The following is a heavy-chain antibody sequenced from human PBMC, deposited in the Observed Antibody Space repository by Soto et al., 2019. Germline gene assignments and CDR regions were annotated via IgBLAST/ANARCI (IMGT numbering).Heavy chain of an antibody. Sequence: QVQLQQWGAGLLKPSENLSLTCAVYGGSFSGYYWTWIRQPPGTGLEWIGEVNHSGGTNYKPSLKSRVTISVDTSKNQFSLKLTSVTAADTAVYYCARDKITGLFDYWGQGILVTVSS. CDR1: GGSFSGYY. CDR3: ARDKITGLFDY. J-gene: IGHJ4*02. CDR2: VNHSGGT. V-gene: IGHV4-34*01. D-gene: IGHD2-8*02.